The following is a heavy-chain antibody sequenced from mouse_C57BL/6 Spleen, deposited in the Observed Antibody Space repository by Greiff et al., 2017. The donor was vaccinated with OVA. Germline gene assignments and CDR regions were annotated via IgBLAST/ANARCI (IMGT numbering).Heavy chain of an antibody. CDR1: GYSITSGYY. CDR2: ISYDGSN. V-gene: IGHV3-6*01. D-gene: IGHD1-1*01. CDR3: ARDRPVYYYGSSYPYAMDY. J-gene: IGHJ4*01. Sequence: EVQLQESGPGLVKPSQSLSLTCSVTGYSITSGYYWNWIRQFPGNKLEWMGYISYDGSNNYNPSLKNRISITRDTSKNQFFLKLNSVTTEDTATYYCARDRPVYYYGSSYPYAMDYWGQGTSVTVSS.